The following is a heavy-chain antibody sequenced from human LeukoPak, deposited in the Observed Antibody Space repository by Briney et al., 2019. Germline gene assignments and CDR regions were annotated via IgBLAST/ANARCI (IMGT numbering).Heavy chain of an antibody. Sequence: GGSPRLSCAASGFTFSSYAMSWVRQAPGKGLEWVSAISGSGGSTYYADSVKGRFTISRDNSKNTLYLQMNSLRAEDTAVYYCAKTGVWGSYRCYFDYWGQGTLVTVSS. D-gene: IGHD3-16*02. CDR3: AKTGVWGSYRCYFDY. J-gene: IGHJ4*02. CDR1: GFTFSSYA. CDR2: ISGSGGST. V-gene: IGHV3-23*01.